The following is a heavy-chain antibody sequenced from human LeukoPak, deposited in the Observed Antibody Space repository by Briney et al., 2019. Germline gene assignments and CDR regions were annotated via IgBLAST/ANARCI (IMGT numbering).Heavy chain of an antibody. CDR2: ISSSGSTI. Sequence: GGSLRLSCAASVFTFSSYEMNWVRQAPGKGLEWVSYISSSGSTIYYADSVKGRFTISRDNAKNSLYLQMNSLRAEDTAVYYCARVQSTVTTLDYWGQGTLVTVSS. D-gene: IGHD4-17*01. CDR3: ARVQSTVTTLDY. V-gene: IGHV3-48*03. CDR1: VFTFSSYE. J-gene: IGHJ4*02.